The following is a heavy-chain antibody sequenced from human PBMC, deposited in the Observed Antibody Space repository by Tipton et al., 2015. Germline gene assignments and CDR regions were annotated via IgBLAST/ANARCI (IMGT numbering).Heavy chain of an antibody. J-gene: IGHJ4*02. CDR3: VREDEDGPGMPY. CDR1: GYTFSSYR. D-gene: IGHD2-2*01. V-gene: IGHV1-46*01. Sequence: QVQLVQSGAEVKKPGASVKISCKASGYTFSSYRVHWVRQAPGQGLEWMGIINPTGGSTTYAQKFQGRLTMTRDTSTSTVYMELSSLRSEDTAVFYCVREDEDGPGMPYWGQGTLVTVSS. CDR2: INPTGGST.